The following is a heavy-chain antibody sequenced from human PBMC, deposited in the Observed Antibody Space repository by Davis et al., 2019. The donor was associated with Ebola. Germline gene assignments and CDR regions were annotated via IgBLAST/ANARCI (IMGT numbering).Heavy chain of an antibody. Sequence: GESLKISCAASGFTFSSYSMNWVRQAPGKGLEWVSSISSSSSYIYYADSVKGRFTISRDNAKNSLYLQMNSLRAEDTAVYYCAKAAGSIGGWYFDYWGQGTLVTVSS. CDR1: GFTFSSYS. CDR2: ISSSSSYI. J-gene: IGHJ4*02. CDR3: AKAAGSIGGWYFDY. D-gene: IGHD1-26*01. V-gene: IGHV3-21*04.